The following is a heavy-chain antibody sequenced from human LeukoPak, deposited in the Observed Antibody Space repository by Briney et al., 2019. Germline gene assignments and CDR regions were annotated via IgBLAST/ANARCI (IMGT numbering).Heavy chain of an antibody. CDR2: IIPIFGTA. CDR1: GGTFSSYA. D-gene: IGHD2-15*01. Sequence: ASVKVSCKASGGTFSSYAISWVRQAPGQGLEWMGGIIPIFGTANYAQKFQGRVTITADESTSTAYMELSSLRSEDTAVYYCARAQGYCSGGSCYSEDYYYYGMDVWGQGTTVTVSS. V-gene: IGHV1-69*01. J-gene: IGHJ6*02. CDR3: ARAQGYCSGGSCYSEDYYYYGMDV.